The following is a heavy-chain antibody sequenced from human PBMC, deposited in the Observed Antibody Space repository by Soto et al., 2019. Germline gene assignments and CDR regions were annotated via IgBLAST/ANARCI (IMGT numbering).Heavy chain of an antibody. D-gene: IGHD3-10*01. CDR1: GGSITNYY. Sequence: QVQLQESGPGLVKPSETLSLTCTVSGGSITNYYCSWFRQPPGKGLEWIGYIQYNGYSAYNLSLKRRVTMSMDTPKTQFSPMLESVTATDTPVYYCARHGFGSLHGLVDVWGQGTTVIVSS. V-gene: IGHV4-59*08. J-gene: IGHJ6*02. CDR2: IQYNGYS. CDR3: ARHGFGSLHGLVDV.